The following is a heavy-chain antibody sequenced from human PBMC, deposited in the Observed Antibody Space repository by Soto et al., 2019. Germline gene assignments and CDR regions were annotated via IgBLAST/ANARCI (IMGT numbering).Heavy chain of an antibody. V-gene: IGHV4-59*01. Sequence: ETLSLTCTVPGGSISSYYWTWIRQTPGKGLEWIGYIYNTGSTTYSPSLKSRVTISVNTSKNQLSLKLSSVTAADTAVYYCARAGSGYSFDYWGQGTLVTVSS. CDR1: GGSISSYY. D-gene: IGHD3-9*01. CDR2: IYNTGST. J-gene: IGHJ4*02. CDR3: ARAGSGYSFDY.